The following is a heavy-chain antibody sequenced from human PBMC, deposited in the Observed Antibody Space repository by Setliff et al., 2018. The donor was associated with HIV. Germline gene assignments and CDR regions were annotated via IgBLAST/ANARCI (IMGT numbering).Heavy chain of an antibody. Sequence: PGGSLRLSCAASGFTFSGYSFNWVRQAPGKGLEWLTDMNYDSKNIYNADSVKGRFTISRDNADNSVYLQMNRLRAEDTAVYYFARWGSDAFNIYFDLWGQGTLVTVSS. J-gene: IGHJ4*02. D-gene: IGHD6-25*01. CDR2: MNYDSKNI. CDR1: GFTFSGYS. V-gene: IGHV3-48*01. CDR3: ARWGSDAFNIYFDL.